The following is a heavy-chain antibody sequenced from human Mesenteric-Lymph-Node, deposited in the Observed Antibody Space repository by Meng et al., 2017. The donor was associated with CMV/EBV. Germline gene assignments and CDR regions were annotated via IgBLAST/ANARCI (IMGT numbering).Heavy chain of an antibody. J-gene: IGHJ4*02. Sequence: GESLKISCVSSGFTFENYGMYWVRQAPGKGLEWISYITSSGNMMEYADSVKGRFTISRDNVKNSLFLQMNSLRADDTVTYFCARVPLVARRAYLDYWGQGTLVTVSS. CDR3: ARVPLVARRAYLDY. V-gene: IGHV3-48*03. CDR1: GFTFENYG. CDR2: ITSSGNMM. D-gene: IGHD5-12*01.